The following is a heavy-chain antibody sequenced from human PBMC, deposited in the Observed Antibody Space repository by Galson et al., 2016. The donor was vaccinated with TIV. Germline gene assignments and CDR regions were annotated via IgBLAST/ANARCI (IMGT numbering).Heavy chain of an antibody. CDR3: TRPASLGYFDWLPPDS. Sequence: SLRLSCAASGFTFNDYGMHWVRQAPGKGLEWVAVIWFDGSKKYYADSVKGRFTISRDNSENTVFLQMNNLRSYDQAVYYCTRPASLGYFDWLPPDSWGQGTLVTVSS. J-gene: IGHJ4*02. V-gene: IGHV3-33*01. CDR1: GFTFNDYG. D-gene: IGHD3-9*01. CDR2: IWFDGSKK.